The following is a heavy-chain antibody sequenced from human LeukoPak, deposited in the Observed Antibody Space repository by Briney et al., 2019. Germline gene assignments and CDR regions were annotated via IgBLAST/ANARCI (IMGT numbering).Heavy chain of an antibody. CDR1: RYTFTRYE. V-gene: IGHV1-8*01. D-gene: IGHD5-12*01. J-gene: IGHJ5*02. Sequence: GASVKVSCKASRYTFTRYEINWVRQAAGQGGEGMGWMNPNSGNTGYAQKFQGRVTMTRNTSISTAYMELSSVRSEDTAVYYCARGVANWFDPWGQGTLVTVSS. CDR3: ARGVANWFDP. CDR2: MNPNSGNT.